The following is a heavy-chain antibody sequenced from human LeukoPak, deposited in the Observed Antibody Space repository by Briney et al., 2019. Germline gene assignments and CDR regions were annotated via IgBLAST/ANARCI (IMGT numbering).Heavy chain of an antibody. J-gene: IGHJ5*02. CDR1: GFTFSSYA. D-gene: IGHD6-25*01. CDR2: ISYDGSNK. V-gene: IGHV3-30*04. Sequence: PGRSLRLSCAASGFTFSSYAMHWVRQAPGKGLEWVAVISYDGSNKYYADSVKGRFTISRDNSKNTLYLQMNSLRAEDTAVYYCTRERRRASNWSDPWGQGTLVTVSS. CDR3: TRERRRASNWSDP.